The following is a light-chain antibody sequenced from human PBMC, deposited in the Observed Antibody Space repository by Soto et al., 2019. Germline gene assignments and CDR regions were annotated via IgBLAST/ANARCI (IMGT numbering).Light chain of an antibody. V-gene: IGKV3-20*01. CDR1: QSLITRY. CDR2: GAS. CDR3: QQYGTSPT. Sequence: EIVLTQSPGTLSLFPGERATLSCRASQSLITRYLAWYQQKPGQAPRLLIYGASSRATGIPDRFSGSGSGTDFTLTSSRLESEDFAVYSCQQYGTSPTFGQGTRLEIK. J-gene: IGKJ5*01.